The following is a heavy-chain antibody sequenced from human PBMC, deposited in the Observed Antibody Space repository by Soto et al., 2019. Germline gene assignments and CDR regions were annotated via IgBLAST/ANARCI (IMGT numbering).Heavy chain of an antibody. V-gene: IGHV3-30*18. Sequence: QVQLVESGGGVVQPGRSLRLSCAASGFTFSSYGMHWVRQAPGKGLEWVAVISYDGSNKYYADSVKGRFTISRDNSKNTLYLQMNSLRAEDTAVYYCAKDPVITFGGVIVTTTLDYWGQGTLVTVSS. CDR3: AKDPVITFGGVIVTTTLDY. D-gene: IGHD3-16*02. CDR2: ISYDGSNK. CDR1: GFTFSSYG. J-gene: IGHJ4*02.